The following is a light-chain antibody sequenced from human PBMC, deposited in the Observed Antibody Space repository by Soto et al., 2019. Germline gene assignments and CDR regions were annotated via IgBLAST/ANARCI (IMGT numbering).Light chain of an antibody. CDR1: QSVNSSY. CDR3: QQYGGSFT. Sequence: EIVLTQSPGTLSLSPGERATLSCRASQSVNSSYLAWYQQKPGQAPRLLIYGASSRATGIPDRFSGSGSGTDVTLTISRLEAEDFAVYYCQQYGGSFTFGPGTKVDIK. J-gene: IGKJ3*01. CDR2: GAS. V-gene: IGKV3-20*01.